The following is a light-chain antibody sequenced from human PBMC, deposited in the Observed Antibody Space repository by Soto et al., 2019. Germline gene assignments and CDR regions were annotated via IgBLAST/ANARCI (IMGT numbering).Light chain of an antibody. Sequence: QPVLTQSPSASASLGASVTLTCTLSSGHSSYAIAWHQQQPEKGPRYLMKLNSDGSHSKGDGIPDRFSGSSSGAERYPTISSHQSEDEADYYCQTWGTGPRVFGGGTKLTVL. CDR3: QTWGTGPRV. CDR2: LNSDGSH. CDR1: SGHSSYA. J-gene: IGLJ2*01. V-gene: IGLV4-69*01.